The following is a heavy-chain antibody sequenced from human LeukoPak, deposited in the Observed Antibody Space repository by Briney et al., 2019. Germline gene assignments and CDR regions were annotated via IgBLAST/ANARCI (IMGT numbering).Heavy chain of an antibody. V-gene: IGHV4-38-2*01. D-gene: IGHD3-22*01. CDR3: ARHHLYDSSGDGRYYFDY. CDR2: MSHSGST. CDR1: GYSISNGYH. J-gene: IGHJ4*02. Sequence: SETLSLTCAVSGYSISNGYHWGWIRQPTGKGLEWIGSMSHSGSTYYNPSLKSRVTISVDTSKNQFSVKLSSVTAADTAVYYCARHHLYDSSGDGRYYFDYWGQGTLVTVSS.